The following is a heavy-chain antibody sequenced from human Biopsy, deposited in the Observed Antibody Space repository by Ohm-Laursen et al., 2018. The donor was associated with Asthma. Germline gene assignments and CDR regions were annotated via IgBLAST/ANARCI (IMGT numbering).Heavy chain of an antibody. J-gene: IGHJ4*02. V-gene: IGHV3-30*18. CDR3: AKRRGYSDLTDFDH. Sequence: LSLTCAASGFVFRSHAMHWVRQAPGKGLVWVAVVSYDGGVVHYADSMKGRFTISRDNAKSTLYLQMNRLRTDDTAVYFCAKRRGYSDLTDFDHWGQGTLVTVSS. CDR2: VSYDGGVV. D-gene: IGHD3-3*01. CDR1: GFVFRSHA.